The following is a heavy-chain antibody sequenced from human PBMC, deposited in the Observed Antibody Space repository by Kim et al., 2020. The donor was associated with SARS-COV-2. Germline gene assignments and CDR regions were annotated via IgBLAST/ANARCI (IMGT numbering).Heavy chain of an antibody. J-gene: IGHJ4*02. D-gene: IGHD3-3*01. CDR3: ARAVDFWSGYHIDY. Sequence: ADSVEGRFTISRDNSKNTLYLQMNSLRAEDTAVYYCARAVDFWSGYHIDYWGQGTLVTVSS. V-gene: IGHV3-30*01.